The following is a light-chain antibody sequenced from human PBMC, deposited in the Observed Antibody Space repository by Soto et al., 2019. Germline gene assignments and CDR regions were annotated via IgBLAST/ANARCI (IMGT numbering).Light chain of an antibody. CDR3: QHYNSYTWT. CDR1: QIISSW. V-gene: IGKV1-5*03. Sequence: DIQMTQSTSTLSASVGDRVTITCRASQIISSWLAWYQQKPGKAPKLLIYKASSLESGVPSRFSGSGSGTEFTLTISSLQPDDFATYYCQHYNSYTWTFGQGTKVEIK. J-gene: IGKJ1*01. CDR2: KAS.